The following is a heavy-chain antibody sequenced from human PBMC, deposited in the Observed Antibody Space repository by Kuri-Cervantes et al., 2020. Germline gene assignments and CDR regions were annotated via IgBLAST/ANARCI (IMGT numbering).Heavy chain of an antibody. V-gene: IGHV3-30-3*01. CDR1: GFTFSSYA. Sequence: GGSLRLSCAASGFTFSSYAMHWVRQAPGKGLEWVAVISYDGSNKYYADSVKGRFTISRDNSKNTLYLQMNSLRAEDTAVYYCARDDRGSIDWGQGTLVTVSS. CDR2: ISYDGSNK. J-gene: IGHJ4*02. D-gene: IGHD1-26*01. CDR3: ARDDRGSID.